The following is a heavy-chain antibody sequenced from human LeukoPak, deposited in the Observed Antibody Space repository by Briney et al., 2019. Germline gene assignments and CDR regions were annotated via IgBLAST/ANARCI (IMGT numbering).Heavy chain of an antibody. D-gene: IGHD3-10*01. CDR3: ATVASSGFDY. V-gene: IGHV3-21*01. Sequence: GGSLRLSCAASGFTFSSYSMNWVRQAPEKGLEWVSSISSSSSYIYYADSVKGRFTISRDNAKNSLYLQMNSLRAEDTAVYYCATVASSGFDYWGQGTLVTVSS. CDR2: ISSSSSYI. CDR1: GFTFSSYS. J-gene: IGHJ4*02.